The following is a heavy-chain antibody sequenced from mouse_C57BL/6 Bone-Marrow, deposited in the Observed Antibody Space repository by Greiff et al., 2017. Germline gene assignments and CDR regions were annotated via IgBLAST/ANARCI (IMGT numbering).Heavy chain of an antibody. V-gene: IGHV1-64*01. CDR3: ARDGYYGGAMDY. CDR2: IHPNSGST. J-gene: IGHJ4*01. D-gene: IGHD2-3*01. Sequence: QVQLQQPGAELVKPGASVKLSCKASGYTFTSYWMHWVKQRPGQGLEWIGMIHPNSGSTNYNEKFKSKAKLTVAKSSSTAYMQLSSLTSEDSAVYDCARDGYYGGAMDYWGQGTSVTVSS. CDR1: GYTFTSYW.